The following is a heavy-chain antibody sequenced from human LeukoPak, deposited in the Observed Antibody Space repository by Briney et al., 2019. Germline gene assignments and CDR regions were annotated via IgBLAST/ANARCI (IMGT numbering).Heavy chain of an antibody. V-gene: IGHV1-69*13. CDR2: IIPIFGTA. J-gene: IGHJ1*01. CDR1: GGTFSSYA. Sequence: GASVNVSCKASGGTFSSYAISWVRPAPGQGLEWMGGIIPIFGTANYAQKFQGRVTITADQSTSTAYMELSSLRSEDTAVYYCARPYCSGGSCYSHFQHWGQGTLVTVSS. D-gene: IGHD2-15*01. CDR3: ARPYCSGGSCYSHFQH.